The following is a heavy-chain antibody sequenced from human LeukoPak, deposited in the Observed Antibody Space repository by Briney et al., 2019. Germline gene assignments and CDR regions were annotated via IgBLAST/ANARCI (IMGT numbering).Heavy chain of an antibody. V-gene: IGHV1-18*01. CDR2: ISAYNGNT. D-gene: IGHD3-16*02. CDR3: ARSNGLMITFGGVIVRYMDV. J-gene: IGHJ6*03. CDR1: GYTFTSYG. Sequence: GASVKVSCKASGYTFTSYGISWVRQAPGQGLEGMGWISAYNGNTNYAQKLQGRVTMTTDTSTSTAYMELRSLRSDDTAVYYCARSNGLMITFGGVIVRYMDVWGKGTTVTISS.